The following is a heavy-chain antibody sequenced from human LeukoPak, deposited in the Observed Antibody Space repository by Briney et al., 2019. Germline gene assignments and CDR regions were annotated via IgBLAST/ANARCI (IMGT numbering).Heavy chain of an antibody. Sequence: GASVKLSCKASGYTVTSYGISWGRQAPRPGLEWMGWMSTYNGNRTYSQTLHSRVTMTTDTSTSTAYMELRSLRSDDTAVYYCARDTNPADYDYVWGSYRASWFDYWGQGTLVTVSS. CDR1: GYTVTSYG. J-gene: IGHJ4*02. CDR2: MSTYNGNR. V-gene: IGHV1-18*01. CDR3: ARDTNPADYDYVWGSYRASWFDY. D-gene: IGHD3-16*02.